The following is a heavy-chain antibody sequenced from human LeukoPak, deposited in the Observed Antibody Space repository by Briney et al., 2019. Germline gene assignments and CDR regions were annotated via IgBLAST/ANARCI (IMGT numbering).Heavy chain of an antibody. Sequence: NSSQTLSLTCTVSGGSLSSGGYYWSWICQHPGKGLEWIGYIYYSGSTYYNPSLKSRVTISVDTSKNQFSLKLSSVTAADTAVYYCARGGRRLLSTGYYYYYCMDVWGKGTTVTVSS. J-gene: IGHJ6*03. CDR2: IYYSGST. V-gene: IGHV4-31*03. D-gene: IGHD2-2*01. CDR3: ARGGRRLLSTGYYYYYCMDV. CDR1: GGSLSSGGYY.